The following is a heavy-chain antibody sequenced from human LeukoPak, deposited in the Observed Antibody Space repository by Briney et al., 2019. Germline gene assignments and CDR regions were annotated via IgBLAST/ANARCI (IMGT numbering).Heavy chain of an antibody. J-gene: IGHJ4*02. D-gene: IGHD5-12*01. CDR3: ARGRYSGYDSARLLGY. V-gene: IGHV1-69*02. CDR1: GGTFSSYT. Sequence: GASVKVSCKASGGTFSSYTISWVRQAPGQGLEWMGRIIPILGIANYAQKFQGRVTSTADKSTSTAYMELSSLRSEDTAVYYCARGRYSGYDSARLLGYWGQGTLVTVSS. CDR2: IIPILGIA.